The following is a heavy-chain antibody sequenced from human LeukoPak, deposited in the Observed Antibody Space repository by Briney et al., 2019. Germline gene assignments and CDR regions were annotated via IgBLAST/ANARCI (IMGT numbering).Heavy chain of an antibody. CDR1: GFTFSSYW. J-gene: IGHJ4*02. CDR2: IKGDGSEI. V-gene: IGHV3-7*01. Sequence: GGSLRLSCAASGFTFSSYWMGWIRRAPGKGLEWVANIKGDGSEIYYVDSVKGRFTISRDNAQNSLYLQLNSLRDEDTAVYHCTRDCQGYWGQGTLVTLSS. CDR3: TRDCQGY.